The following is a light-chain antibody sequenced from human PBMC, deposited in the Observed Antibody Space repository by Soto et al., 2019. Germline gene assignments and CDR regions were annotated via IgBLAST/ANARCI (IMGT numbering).Light chain of an antibody. J-gene: IGLJ1*01. CDR3: QSYDSSNQV. Sequence: NFMLTQTHSVSEYPGKTITISCTRRSGSVASTYVQWYQQRPGSAPTTVIYEDKHRPSGVPDRFSGSIDSSSNSASLTISGLKTEDEADYYCQSYDSSNQVFGTGTKLTVL. V-gene: IGLV6-57*04. CDR2: EDK. CDR1: SGSVASTY.